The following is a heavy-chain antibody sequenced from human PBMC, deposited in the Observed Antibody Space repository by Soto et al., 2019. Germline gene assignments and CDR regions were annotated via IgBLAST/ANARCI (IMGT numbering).Heavy chain of an antibody. CDR2: TYYRSKWYN. J-gene: IGHJ4*02. D-gene: IGHD6-6*01. CDR3: AREIKSEYSSSKLCLFDY. V-gene: IGHV6-1*01. CDR1: GDSVSSNSAA. Sequence: SQTLSLTCAISGDSVSSNSAAWNWIRQSPSRGLEWLGRTYYRSKWYNDYAVSVKSRITINPDTSKNQFSLQLNSVTPEDTAVYYCAREIKSEYSSSKLCLFDYWGQGTLVTVSS.